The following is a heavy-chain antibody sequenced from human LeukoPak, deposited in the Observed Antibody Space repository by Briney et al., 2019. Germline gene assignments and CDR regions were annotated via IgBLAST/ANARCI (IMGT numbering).Heavy chain of an antibody. V-gene: IGHV3-66*01. CDR2: IYIDGNT. CDR1: GFTVSSNY. J-gene: IGHJ4*02. D-gene: IGHD6-19*01. CDR3: ARDRGSGWYDY. Sequence: GGSLRLSCAVSGFTVSSNYMSWVRQAPGKGLEWVSVIYIDGNTYYADSVKGRFTISRDNSKNTLYLQMNSLRAEDTAVYYCARDRGSGWYDYWGQGTLVTVSS.